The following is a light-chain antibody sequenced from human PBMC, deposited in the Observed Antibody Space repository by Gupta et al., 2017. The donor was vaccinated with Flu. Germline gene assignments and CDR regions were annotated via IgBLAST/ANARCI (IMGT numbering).Light chain of an antibody. V-gene: IGKV1-39*01. Sequence: GDRVNITCRASQYISTYLNWYHQKPGRAPTLLIYSTSNLHRGVPSRFSGSGSGTNFSLTISSLQLEDFATYYCQQSFTIARTFGQGTKLEVK. J-gene: IGKJ2*01. CDR1: QYISTY. CDR2: STS. CDR3: QQSFTIART.